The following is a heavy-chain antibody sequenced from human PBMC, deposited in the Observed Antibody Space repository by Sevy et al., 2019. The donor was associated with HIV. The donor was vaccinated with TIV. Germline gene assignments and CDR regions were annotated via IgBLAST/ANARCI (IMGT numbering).Heavy chain of an antibody. D-gene: IGHD3-3*01. V-gene: IGHV3-7*01. CDR3: ARDARGGPVNYDFWSGYSSYYYYGMDV. CDR1: GFTFSSYW. CDR2: IKQDGSEK. J-gene: IGHJ6*02. Sequence: GGSLRLSCAASGFTFSSYWMSWVRHAPGKGLEWVANIKQDGSEKYYVDSVKGRFTISRDNAKNSLYLQMNSLRAEDTAVYYCARDARGGPVNYDFWSGYSSYYYYGMDVWGQGTTVTVSS.